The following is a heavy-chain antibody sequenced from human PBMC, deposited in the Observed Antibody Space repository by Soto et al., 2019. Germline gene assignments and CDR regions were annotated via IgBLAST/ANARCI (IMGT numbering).Heavy chain of an antibody. CDR2: INPSGGST. Sequence: ASVKVSCKASGYTFTSYYMHWVRQAPGQGLEWMGIINPSGGSTSYAQKFQGRVTMTRETSTSTVYMELSRLRSDDTAVYYCARGRAAREHYYYYGMDVWGQGTTVTVSS. J-gene: IGHJ6*02. CDR1: GYTFTSYY. CDR3: ARGRAAREHYYYYGMDV. D-gene: IGHD6-6*01. V-gene: IGHV1-46*01.